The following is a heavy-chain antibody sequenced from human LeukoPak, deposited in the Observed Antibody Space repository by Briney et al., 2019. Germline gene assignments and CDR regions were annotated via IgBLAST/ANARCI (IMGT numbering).Heavy chain of an antibody. CDR1: GFTFSSSA. J-gene: IGHJ5*02. V-gene: IGHV3-30-3*01. CDR3: ARGGVRWFDP. CDR2: ISDDESNR. Sequence: PGRSLRLSCAASGFTFSSSAMYWVRQAPGKGLEWVAVISDDESNRYYAESVKGRFTVSRDNAKNSLYLQMNSLRAEDTAVYYCARGGVRWFDPWGQGTLVTVSS.